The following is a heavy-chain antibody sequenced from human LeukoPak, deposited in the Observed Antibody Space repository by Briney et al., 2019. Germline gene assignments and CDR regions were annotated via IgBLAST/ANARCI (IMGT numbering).Heavy chain of an antibody. CDR2: IWYDGSNI. CDR3: ARGYDKPDY. J-gene: IGHJ4*01. CDR1: GFTFSSYA. V-gene: IGHV3-33*08. Sequence: GGSLRLSCAASGFTFSSYAVSWVRQTPGKGPEWVAVIWYDGSNIYYADSVKGRFTISRDNSKNTLFLQMNSLRAEDTAVYYCARGYDKPDYWGQGTLVTVSS. D-gene: IGHD3-3*01.